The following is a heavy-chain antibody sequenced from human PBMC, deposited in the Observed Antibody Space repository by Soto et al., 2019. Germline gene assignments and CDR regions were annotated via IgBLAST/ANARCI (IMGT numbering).Heavy chain of an antibody. D-gene: IGHD3-3*01. CDR2: IYYSGST. J-gene: IGHJ5*02. V-gene: IGHV4-59*01. CDR3: ARGEPYYDFWSGRNWFDP. CDR1: GGSISSYY. Sequence: SETLSLTCTVSGGSISSYYWSWIRQPPGKGLEWIGYIYYSGSTNYNPSLKSRVTISVDTSKNQFSLKLSSVTAADTAVYYCARGEPYYDFWSGRNWFDPWGQGTLVTVSS.